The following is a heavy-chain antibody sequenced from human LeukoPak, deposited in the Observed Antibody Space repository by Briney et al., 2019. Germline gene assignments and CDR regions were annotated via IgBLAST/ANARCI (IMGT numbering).Heavy chain of an antibody. CDR2: IYYSGST. J-gene: IGHJ3*02. CDR1: GGSISSSSYY. CDR3: ARHPDMGYSGYDFSYRLGAFDI. D-gene: IGHD5-12*01. Sequence: SETLSLTCTVSGGSISSSSYYWGWIRQPPGKGLEWIGSIYYSGSTYYNPSLKSRVTISVDTSKNQFSLKLSSVTAADTAAYYCARHPDMGYSGYDFSYRLGAFDIWGQGTMVTVSS. V-gene: IGHV4-39*01.